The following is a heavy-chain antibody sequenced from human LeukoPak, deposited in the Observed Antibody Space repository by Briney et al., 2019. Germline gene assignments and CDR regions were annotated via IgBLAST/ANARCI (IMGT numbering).Heavy chain of an antibody. CDR1: GFTFSSYG. CDR3: AKDLPVVPAVASHFDY. J-gene: IGHJ4*02. D-gene: IGHD2-2*01. Sequence: GGSLRLSCAASGFTFSSYGMHWVRQAPGKGLEWVAFIRYDGSNKYYADSVKGRFTISRDNSKNTLYLQMNSLRAEDTAVYYCAKDLPVVPAVASHFDYWGQGTLVTVSS. V-gene: IGHV3-30*02. CDR2: IRYDGSNK.